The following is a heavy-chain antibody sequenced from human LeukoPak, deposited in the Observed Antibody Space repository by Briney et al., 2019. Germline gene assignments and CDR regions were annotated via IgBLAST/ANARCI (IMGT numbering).Heavy chain of an antibody. D-gene: IGHD3-10*01. CDR3: ASFPPYMVRNDAFDI. CDR1: GFTFSSYG. J-gene: IGHJ3*02. Sequence: GGSLRLSCAASGFTFSSYGMSWVRQAPGKGLEWVSSISSGSSYIYYVDSVKGRFTVSRDNAKNSLYLQMNSLRAEDTAVYYCASFPPYMVRNDAFDIWGQGTMVTVSS. V-gene: IGHV3-21*01. CDR2: ISSGSSYI.